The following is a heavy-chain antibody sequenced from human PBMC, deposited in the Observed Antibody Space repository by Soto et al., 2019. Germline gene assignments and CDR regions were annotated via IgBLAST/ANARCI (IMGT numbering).Heavy chain of an antibody. CDR3: ARAGEPFGDYFTHHWFDP. CDR2: IYPSGST. Sequence: SEPLCLTCTVSSGSISTGGYYWSWMRQPAGKGLEWIGRIYPSGSTNYNPSLRSRVTMSVDTSENQFSLKLSSVTAADTAVYYCARAGEPFGDYFTHHWFDPWGQGTLVTVSS. CDR1: SGSISTGGYY. V-gene: IGHV4-61*02. J-gene: IGHJ5*02. D-gene: IGHD4-17*01.